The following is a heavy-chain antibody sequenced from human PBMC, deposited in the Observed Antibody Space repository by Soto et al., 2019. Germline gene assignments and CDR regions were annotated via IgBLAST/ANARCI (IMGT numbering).Heavy chain of an antibody. Sequence: PGGSLRLSCAASGFTFSSYWMSWVRQAPGKGLEWVANIKQDGSEKYYVDSVKGRFTISRDNAKNSLYLQVNSLRAEDTAVYYCARATISDFWSGYYSYYYYYGMDVWGQGTTVTVSS. V-gene: IGHV3-7*01. J-gene: IGHJ6*02. CDR2: IKQDGSEK. D-gene: IGHD3-3*01. CDR3: ARATISDFWSGYYSYYYYYGMDV. CDR1: GFTFSSYW.